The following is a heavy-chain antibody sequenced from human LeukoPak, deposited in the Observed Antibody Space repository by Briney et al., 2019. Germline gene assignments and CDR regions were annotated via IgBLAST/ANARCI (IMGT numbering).Heavy chain of an antibody. J-gene: IGHJ5*02. CDR2: FDPEDGET. D-gene: IGHD3-10*01. CDR1: GYTLTELS. V-gene: IGHV1-24*01. CDR3: ATVWGAWFGELLPRSYIWFDP. Sequence: ASVKVSCKVSGYTLTELSMHWVRQAPGKGLEWMGGFDPEDGETINAQKFQGRVTMTEDTSTDTAYMELSSLRSEDTAVYYCATVWGAWFGELLPRSYIWFDPWGQGTLVTVSS.